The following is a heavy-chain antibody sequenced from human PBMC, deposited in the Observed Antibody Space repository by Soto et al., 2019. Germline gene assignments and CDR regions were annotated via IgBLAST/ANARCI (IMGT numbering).Heavy chain of an antibody. D-gene: IGHD3-10*01. CDR3: ARIFRYYGSGSPNWFET. V-gene: IGHV4-4*07. Sequence: PSETLSLTCTVSGGSISSYYWSWIRQPAGKGLEWIGRIYTSGSTNYNPSLKSRVTMSVDTSKNQFSLKLSSVTAADTAVYYCARIFRYYGSGSPNWFETWGPGTLVTVSS. CDR2: IYTSGST. J-gene: IGHJ5*02. CDR1: GGSISSYY.